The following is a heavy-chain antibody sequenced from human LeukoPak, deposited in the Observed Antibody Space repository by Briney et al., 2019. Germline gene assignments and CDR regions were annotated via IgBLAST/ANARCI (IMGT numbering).Heavy chain of an antibody. CDR2: TSYDGSNK. CDR1: EFTFSHYA. J-gene: IGHJ4*02. V-gene: IGHV3-30-3*01. D-gene: IGHD4/OR15-4a*01. CDR3: TRNEYGEYYFDY. Sequence: GGSLRLSCAASEFTFSHYAMHWVRQAPGKGLEWVAVTSYDGSNKHYADSVRGRFTTSRDNSKNTLYLQMNSLRPEDTAVYYCTRNEYGEYYFDYWGQGTLVTVSS.